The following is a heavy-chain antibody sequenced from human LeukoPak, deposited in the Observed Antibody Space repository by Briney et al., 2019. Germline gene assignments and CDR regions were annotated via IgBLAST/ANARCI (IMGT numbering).Heavy chain of an antibody. CDR1: GYTFTSYD. CDR2: ITPNTGGT. CDR3: ASAVRFCRGGTCYPGYDY. Sequence: ASVKVSCKASGYTFTSYDINWVRQATGQGLEWMGWITPNTGGTNYAQKFQGRVTMTRDTSISTAYMELSRLTSDDTAVYYCASAVRFCRGGTCYPGYDYWGQGTLVTVSS. V-gene: IGHV1-2*02. D-gene: IGHD2-15*01. J-gene: IGHJ4*02.